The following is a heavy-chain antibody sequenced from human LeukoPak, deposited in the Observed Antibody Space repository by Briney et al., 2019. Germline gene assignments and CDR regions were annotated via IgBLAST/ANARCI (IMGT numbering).Heavy chain of an antibody. Sequence: SETLSLTCTVSGGSISTSDYNWGCIRQPPGKRLEWIGSINYSGNTYYNPSLKSRVTISVDTSKNQFSLKLSSVTAADTAVYYCARTGMVGAADYWGQGTLVTVSS. V-gene: IGHV4-39*01. D-gene: IGHD2-15*01. CDR2: INYSGNT. CDR3: ARTGMVGAADY. CDR1: GGSISTSDYN. J-gene: IGHJ4*02.